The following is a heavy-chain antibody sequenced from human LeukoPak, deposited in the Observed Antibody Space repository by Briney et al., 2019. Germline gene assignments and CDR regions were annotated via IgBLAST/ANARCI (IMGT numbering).Heavy chain of an antibody. J-gene: IGHJ1*01. CDR3: ATGRVDYGDYGVVKH. CDR2: ISYDGINE. Sequence: GGSLRLSCEVSGFTFRNYGMNWVRQAPGKGLEWVAVISYDGINEYYVDSVKGRFTISRDNSKNSLYLQMESLTIEDTAVYYCATGRVDYGDYGVVKHRGQGTLVTVSS. V-gene: IGHV3-30*03. CDR1: GFTFRNYG. D-gene: IGHD4-17*01.